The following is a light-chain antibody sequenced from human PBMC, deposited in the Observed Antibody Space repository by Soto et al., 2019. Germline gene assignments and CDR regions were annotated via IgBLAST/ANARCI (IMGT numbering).Light chain of an antibody. Sequence: EIVLTQSPATLSLSPGERATLSCRASQSVSSYLAWYQQKPGQAPRLLIYDASNSATGIPARFSGSGSGTDFTLTISSLKPEDFAVYYCQQRSNWPITFGQGTLLEIK. J-gene: IGKJ5*01. V-gene: IGKV3-11*01. CDR3: QQRSNWPIT. CDR1: QSVSSY. CDR2: DAS.